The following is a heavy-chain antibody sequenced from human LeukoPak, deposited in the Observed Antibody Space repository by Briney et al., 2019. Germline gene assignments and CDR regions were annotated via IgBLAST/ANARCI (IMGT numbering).Heavy chain of an antibody. CDR2: IYHSGST. V-gene: IGHV4-30-2*01. D-gene: IGHD3-10*01. CDR1: GGSISSGGYS. J-gene: IGHJ4*02. Sequence: SETLSLTCAVSGGSISSGGYSWSWIRQPPGKGLEWIVYIYHSGSTYYNPSLKSRVTISVDRSKSQFSLKLSSVTAADTAVYYCARGTTRIYYGSGSYYNWPYFDYWGQGTLVTVSS. CDR3: ARGTTRIYYGSGSYYNWPYFDY.